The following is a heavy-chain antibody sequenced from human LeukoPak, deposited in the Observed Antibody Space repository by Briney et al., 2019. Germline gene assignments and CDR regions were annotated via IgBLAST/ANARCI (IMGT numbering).Heavy chain of an antibody. J-gene: IGHJ6*03. CDR2: IKEDGSEK. Sequence: PGGSLRLSCAASKFTFSNYWMSWVRQAPGKGLEWVANIKEDGSEKYYVDSVKGRFTISRDNAKNSLYLQMNSLKTEDTAVYYCARANHYVDDPYYHYHMDVWGKGTTVTVSS. CDR3: ARANHYVDDPYYHYHMDV. V-gene: IGHV3-7*03. CDR1: KFTFSNYW. D-gene: IGHD4-17*01.